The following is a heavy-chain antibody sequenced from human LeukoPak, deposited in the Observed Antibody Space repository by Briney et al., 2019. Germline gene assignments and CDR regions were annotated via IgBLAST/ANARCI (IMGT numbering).Heavy chain of an antibody. CDR2: IIPIFGTT. V-gene: IGHV1-69*01. Sequence: GSSVKVSCKASGGTFSSYAISWVRQAPGQGLEWMGGIIPIFGTTNYAQKFQGRVTISADESTSTAHMELSSLRSEDTAVYYCANGRYYYDSSASCRDYWGHGTLVTVSS. CDR3: ANGRYYYDSSASCRDY. D-gene: IGHD3-22*01. CDR1: GGTFSSYA. J-gene: IGHJ4*01.